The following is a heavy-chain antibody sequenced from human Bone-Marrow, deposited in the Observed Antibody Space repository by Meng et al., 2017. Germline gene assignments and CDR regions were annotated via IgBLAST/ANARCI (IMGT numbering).Heavy chain of an antibody. CDR3: ASSAAAPGND. D-gene: IGHD6-13*01. V-gene: IGHV3-7*01. CDR1: GLPFNKYW. J-gene: IGHJ4*02. Sequence: GESLKISCAVSGLPFNKYWMSWVRQAPGKGLEWVANIEHDGSAKFYVDSVKGRFTISRDNAKNSLFLQMSSLRAEDTAMYYCASSAAAPGNDWGQGTRVTVDS. CDR2: IEHDGSAK.